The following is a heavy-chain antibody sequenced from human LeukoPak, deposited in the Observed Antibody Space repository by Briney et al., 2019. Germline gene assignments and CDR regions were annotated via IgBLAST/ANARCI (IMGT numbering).Heavy chain of an antibody. CDR2: ISYDGSTK. Sequence: GGSLRLSCAASGFTFSSYAMHWVRQAPGKGLEWVAVISYDGSTKYYADSVKGRFTISRDNSKNTLDLQMNSLRAEDTAVYYCARVGYSSGWYGWFDPWGQGTLVTVSS. V-gene: IGHV3-30-3*01. D-gene: IGHD6-19*01. CDR1: GFTFSSYA. CDR3: ARVGYSSGWYGWFDP. J-gene: IGHJ5*02.